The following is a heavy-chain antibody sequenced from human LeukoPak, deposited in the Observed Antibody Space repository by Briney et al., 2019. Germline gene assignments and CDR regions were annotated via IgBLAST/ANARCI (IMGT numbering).Heavy chain of an antibody. Sequence: GGSLRLSCAASGFTLSSHGMHWVRQAPGKGLEWVAVISYDGSNKYYADSVKGRFTISRDNAKNTLYLQMNSLRAEDTAVYYCARGGGCDSSGYTWFDPWGQGTLVTVSS. D-gene: IGHD3-22*01. V-gene: IGHV3-30*03. CDR1: GFTLSSHG. CDR2: ISYDGSNK. CDR3: ARGGGCDSSGYTWFDP. J-gene: IGHJ5*02.